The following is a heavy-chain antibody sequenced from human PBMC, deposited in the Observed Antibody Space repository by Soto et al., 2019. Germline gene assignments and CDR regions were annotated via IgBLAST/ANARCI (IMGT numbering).Heavy chain of an antibody. Sequence: ASETLSLTCTVSGGSMSSGRYYWSWIRQHPGKGLEWIGYIYNRGNTYYNPSLTGRVTISVDTSKNQFSLTLSSVTAADTAVYYCARGIGVLYWGQGTLVTVSS. CDR3: ARGIGVLY. CDR2: IYNRGNT. D-gene: IGHD2-8*01. CDR1: GGSMSSGRYY. J-gene: IGHJ4*02. V-gene: IGHV4-31*03.